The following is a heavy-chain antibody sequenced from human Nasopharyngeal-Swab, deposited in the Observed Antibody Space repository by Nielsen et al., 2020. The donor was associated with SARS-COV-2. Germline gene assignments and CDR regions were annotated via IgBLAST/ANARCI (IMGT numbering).Heavy chain of an antibody. D-gene: IGHD6-6*01. CDR3: ARGSSSYYFDY. CDR1: GFTFSSYA. J-gene: IGHJ4*02. V-gene: IGHV3-30-3*01. CDR2: ISYDGSNK. Sequence: SCAASGFTFSSYAMHWVRQAPGKGLEWVAVISYDGSNKYYADSVKGRFTISRDNSKNTLYLQMNSLRAEDTAVYYCARGSSSYYFDYWGQGTLVTVSS.